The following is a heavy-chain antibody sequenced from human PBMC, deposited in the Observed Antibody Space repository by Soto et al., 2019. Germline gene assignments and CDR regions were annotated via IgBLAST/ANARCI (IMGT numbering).Heavy chain of an antibody. V-gene: IGHV1-18*01. J-gene: IGHJ3*02. CDR3: ARTQPLLGAFDI. CDR1: GGTFSSYT. CDR2: ISAYNGNT. Sequence: ASVKVSCKASGGTFSSYTISWVRQAPGQGLEWMGWISAYNGNTNYAQKLQGRVTMTTDTSTSTAYMELRSLRSDDTAVYYCARTQPLLGAFDIWGQGTMVTVSS. D-gene: IGHD2-21*02.